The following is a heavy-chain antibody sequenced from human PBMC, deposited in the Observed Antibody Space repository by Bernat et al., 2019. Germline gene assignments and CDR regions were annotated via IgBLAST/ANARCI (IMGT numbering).Heavy chain of an antibody. CDR3: AIDEGRYGDLVWNWFDP. V-gene: IGHV1-18*01. CDR2: ISAYNGNT. Sequence: QVQLVQSGAEVKKPGASVKVSCKASGYTFTSYGISWVRQAPGQGLEWMGWISAYNGNTNYAQKLQGRVTMTTETSTSTAYMELRRLKYDDTAVYYFAIDEGRYGDLVWNWFDPWGQGTLVTVSS. D-gene: IGHD4-17*01. CDR1: GYTFTSYG. J-gene: IGHJ5*02.